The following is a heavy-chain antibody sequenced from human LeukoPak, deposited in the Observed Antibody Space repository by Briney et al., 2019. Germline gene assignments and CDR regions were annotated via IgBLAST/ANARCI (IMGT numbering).Heavy chain of an antibody. V-gene: IGHV3-30-3*01. J-gene: IGHJ4*02. Sequence: GGSLRLSCAASGFTFSSYAMHWVRQAPGKGLEWVAVISYDGSNKYYADSVKGRFTISRDNSKNTLYLQMNSLRAEDTAVYYCARGPQWLAPLDYWGQGTLVTVSS. CDR1: GFTFSSYA. D-gene: IGHD6-19*01. CDR2: ISYDGSNK. CDR3: ARGPQWLAPLDY.